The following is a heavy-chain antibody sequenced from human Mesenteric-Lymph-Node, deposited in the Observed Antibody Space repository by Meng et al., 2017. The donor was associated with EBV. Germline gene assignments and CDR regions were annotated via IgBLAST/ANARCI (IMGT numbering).Heavy chain of an antibody. V-gene: IGHV7-4-1*02. CDR1: GYIFTSDA. J-gene: IGHJ5*02. CDR2: INTNTGKP. Sequence: QVQLVQSGAEVKKPGSSVKVSCKASGYIFTSDAINWVRQTPGHGLEWMGWINTNTGKPMYAQGFTGRFVFSLDNPINTAYLQINSLQTDDTAVYYCARGSNWFDRWGQGTLVTVSS. CDR3: ARGSNWFDR.